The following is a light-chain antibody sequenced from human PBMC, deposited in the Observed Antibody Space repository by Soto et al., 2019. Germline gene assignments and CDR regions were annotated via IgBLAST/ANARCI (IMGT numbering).Light chain of an antibody. CDR3: CSYAGSSTYV. Sequence: QSALTQPASVSGSPGQSITISCTGTNSDVGGYNYVSWFQQHPGKAPKLMIYEVTNRPSGVSNRFSGSKSGNTASLTISGLQAEDEADYYCCSYAGSSTYVFGTGTKVTVL. CDR2: EVT. J-gene: IGLJ1*01. CDR1: NSDVGGYNY. V-gene: IGLV2-14*01.